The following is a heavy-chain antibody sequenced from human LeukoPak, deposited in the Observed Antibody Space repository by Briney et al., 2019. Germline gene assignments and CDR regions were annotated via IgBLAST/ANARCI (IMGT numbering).Heavy chain of an antibody. D-gene: IGHD2-15*01. Sequence: GGCLSLSCAASGLTFSSYAMSWVRQAPGKGLEWVSSISGSGGSTYYADSVKGRFTISRDNSKNTLYLQMNSLRVDDTAIYYCARDCYHRGDWGQGTLVTVSS. J-gene: IGHJ4*02. V-gene: IGHV3-23*01. CDR1: GLTFSSYA. CDR3: ARDCYHRGD. CDR2: ISGSGGST.